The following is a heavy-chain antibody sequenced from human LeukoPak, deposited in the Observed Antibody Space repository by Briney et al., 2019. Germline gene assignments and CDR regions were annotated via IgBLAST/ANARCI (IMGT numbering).Heavy chain of an antibody. J-gene: IGHJ4*02. CDR2: ISSSGGTI. CDR1: GFTFITFE. Sequence: GGSLTLSCAASGFTFITFEMNWVRQAPGKGLEWVSYISSSGGTIYYADSVKGRLTISRDNAKNSLYLQMNGLRAEDTAVYYCARGGGVLRFLEWQSPYYFDYWGQGTLVTVSS. CDR3: ARGGGVLRFLEWQSPYYFDY. D-gene: IGHD3-3*01. V-gene: IGHV3-48*03.